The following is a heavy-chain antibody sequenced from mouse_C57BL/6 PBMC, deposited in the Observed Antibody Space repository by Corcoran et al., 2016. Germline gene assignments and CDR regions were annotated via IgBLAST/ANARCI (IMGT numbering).Heavy chain of an antibody. CDR2: ISYDGSN. Sequence: DVQLQESGPGLVKPSQSLSLTCSVTGYSITSGYYWNWIRQFPGNKLEWMGYISYDGSNNYNPSLKNRISITRDTSKNQFFLKLNSVTTEDTATYYCARMEDLYDYAWFAYWGQGTLVTVSA. CDR3: ARMEDLYDYAWFAY. D-gene: IGHD2-4*01. V-gene: IGHV3-6*01. J-gene: IGHJ3*01. CDR1: GYSITSGYY.